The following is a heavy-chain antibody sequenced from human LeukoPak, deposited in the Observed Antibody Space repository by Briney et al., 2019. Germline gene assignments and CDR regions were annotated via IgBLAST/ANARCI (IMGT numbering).Heavy chain of an antibody. CDR1: GYTFTSYG. J-gene: IGHJ4*02. CDR2: IIPILGIA. Sequence: GASVKVSCKASGYTFTSYGISWVRQAPGQGLGWMGRIIPILGIANYAQKFQGRVTMTRDTSTSTVYMELSSLRSEDTAVYYCARGGELLVFDYWGQGTLVTVSS. CDR3: ARGGELLVFDY. D-gene: IGHD1-26*01. V-gene: IGHV1-69*04.